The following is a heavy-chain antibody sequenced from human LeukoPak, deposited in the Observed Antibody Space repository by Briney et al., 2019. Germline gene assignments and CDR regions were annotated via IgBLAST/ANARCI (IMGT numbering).Heavy chain of an antibody. Sequence: ASVKVSCKVSGYTLTELSMHWVRQAPGKGLEWXXXXXPEDGGTIYAQKFQGRVTMTEDTSTDTAYMELSSLRSEDTAVYYCATPGVGLELRGDYFDYWGQGTLVTVSS. CDR2: XXPEDGGT. D-gene: IGHD1-7*01. CDR1: GYTLTELS. V-gene: IGHV1-24*01. CDR3: ATPGVGLELRGDYFDY. J-gene: IGHJ4*02.